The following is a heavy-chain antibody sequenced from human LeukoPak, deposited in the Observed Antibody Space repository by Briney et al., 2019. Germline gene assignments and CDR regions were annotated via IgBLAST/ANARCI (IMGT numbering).Heavy chain of an antibody. CDR3: ARVTEYCGGDCYDWFDP. V-gene: IGHV3-7*01. Sequence: GGSLRLSCAASGFTFSSYWMSWVRQAPGKGLEWVVNIKQDGSEKYYVDSVKGRFTISRDNAKNSLYLQMNSLRAEDTAVYYCARVTEYCGGDCYDWFDPWGQGTLVTVSS. CDR2: IKQDGSEK. CDR1: GFTFSSYW. J-gene: IGHJ5*02. D-gene: IGHD2-21*01.